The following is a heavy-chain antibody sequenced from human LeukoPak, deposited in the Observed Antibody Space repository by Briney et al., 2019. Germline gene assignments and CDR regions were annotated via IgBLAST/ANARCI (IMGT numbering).Heavy chain of an antibody. CDR1: GFTFSSYS. J-gene: IGHJ6*03. D-gene: IGHD5-18*01. CDR3: ARARGYSHSSTSRCYMDV. Sequence: GGSLRLSCAASGFTFSSYSMNWVRQAPGKGLEWVSSISSSSSYIYYADSVKGRFTISRDNAKNPLYLQMNSLRAEDTAVYYCARARGYSHSSTSRCYMDVWGKGTTVTVSS. CDR2: ISSSSSYI. V-gene: IGHV3-21*01.